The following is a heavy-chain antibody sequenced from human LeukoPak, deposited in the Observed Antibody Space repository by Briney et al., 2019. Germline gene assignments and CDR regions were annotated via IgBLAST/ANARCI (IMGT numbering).Heavy chain of an antibody. D-gene: IGHD3-22*01. CDR2: ISGSGGST. Sequence: HPGGSLRLSCAASGFTFSSYAMSWVRQAPGKGLEWVSAISGSGGSTYYADSVKGRFTISRDNSKNTLYLQMNSLRAEDTAVYYCAKDRSPVYYYDSSGLDYWGQGTLVTVSS. J-gene: IGHJ4*02. CDR1: GFTFSSYA. V-gene: IGHV3-23*01. CDR3: AKDRSPVYYYDSSGLDY.